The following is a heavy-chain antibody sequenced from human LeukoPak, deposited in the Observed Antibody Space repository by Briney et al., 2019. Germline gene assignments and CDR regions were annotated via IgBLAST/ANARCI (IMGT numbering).Heavy chain of an antibody. D-gene: IGHD4-17*01. Sequence: SETLSLTCAVSDDSISSTNWWHWVRQPPGKGLEWIGEIYHTGSTNNNPSLTSRVTISVDKSKNQFSLKRSSVTAADTAVYYCARGLVTTGRSSFDNWGQGTLVTVSS. CDR3: ARGLVTTGRSSFDN. J-gene: IGHJ4*02. CDR1: DDSISSTNW. V-gene: IGHV4-4*02. CDR2: IYHTGST.